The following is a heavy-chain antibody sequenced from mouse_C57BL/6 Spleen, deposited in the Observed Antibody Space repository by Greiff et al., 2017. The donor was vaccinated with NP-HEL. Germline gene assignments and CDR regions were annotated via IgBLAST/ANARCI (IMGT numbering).Heavy chain of an antibody. V-gene: IGHV1-82*01. CDR3: ARSPYDRFAY. CDR2: IYPGDGDT. D-gene: IGHD2-12*01. Sequence: QVHVKQSGPELVKPGASVKISCKASGYAFSSSWMNWVKQRPGKGLEWIGRIYPGDGDTNYNGKFKGKATLTADKSSSTAYMQLSSLTSEDSAVYFCARSPYDRFAYWGQGTLVTVSA. J-gene: IGHJ3*01. CDR1: GYAFSSSW.